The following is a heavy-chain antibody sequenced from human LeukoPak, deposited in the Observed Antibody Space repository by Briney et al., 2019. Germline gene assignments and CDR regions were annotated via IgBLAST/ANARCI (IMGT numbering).Heavy chain of an antibody. Sequence: PGGSLRLSCAASGFTFSSYAMHWVRQAPGKGLEYVSAISSNGGSTYYANSVKGRFTISRDNSKNTLYLQMNSLRAEDTALYYCAKDMAHDSSGYYSNWGQGTLVTVSS. V-gene: IGHV3-64*01. J-gene: IGHJ4*02. CDR1: GFTFSSYA. CDR2: ISSNGGST. CDR3: AKDMAHDSSGYYSN. D-gene: IGHD3-22*01.